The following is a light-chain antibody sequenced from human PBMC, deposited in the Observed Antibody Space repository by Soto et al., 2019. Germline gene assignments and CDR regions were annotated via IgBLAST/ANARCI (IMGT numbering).Light chain of an antibody. Sequence: DIHMARAPSTLSSSLGYGVTITCRASQSISSRLAWYQQEPGKAPKFLVYDASNLESGVPSRFSGSGSGTEFTLTISSLQPDDFATYYCQQYNSYSVTFGQGTKVDIK. CDR1: QSISSR. CDR3: QQYNSYSVT. J-gene: IGKJ1*01. V-gene: IGKV1-5*01. CDR2: DAS.